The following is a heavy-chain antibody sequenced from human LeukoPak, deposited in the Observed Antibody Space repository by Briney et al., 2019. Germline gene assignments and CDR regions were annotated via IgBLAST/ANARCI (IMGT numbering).Heavy chain of an antibody. CDR1: GFTFSNYN. V-gene: IGHV3-48*01. CDR3: ARTVAATGYLPGGYYYYGMDV. D-gene: IGHD6-13*01. CDR2: ISSGRSTR. J-gene: IGHJ6*02. Sequence: VGSLRVSCAASGFTFSNYNMNWVRQAPGKGVECASYISSGRSTRDYADSVKGRFTISSDNAKTSLYLQMNIVIAQDTPVYYCARTVAATGYLPGGYYYYGMDVWGQGTTVTVSS.